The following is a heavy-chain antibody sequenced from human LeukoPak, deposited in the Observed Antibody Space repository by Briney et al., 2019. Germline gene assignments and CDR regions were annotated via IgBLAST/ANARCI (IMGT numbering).Heavy chain of an antibody. J-gene: IGHJ4*02. D-gene: IGHD7-27*01. V-gene: IGHV1-69*05. CDR3: AHHPKWGYYFDY. CDR1: GGIFSSYA. CDR2: IIPIFGTA. Sequence: ASVKVSCKASGGIFSSYAISWVRQAPEQGLEWMGGIIPIFGTANYAQKFQGRVTITTDESTSTAYMELSSLRSEDTAVYYCAHHPKWGYYFDYWGQGTLVTVSS.